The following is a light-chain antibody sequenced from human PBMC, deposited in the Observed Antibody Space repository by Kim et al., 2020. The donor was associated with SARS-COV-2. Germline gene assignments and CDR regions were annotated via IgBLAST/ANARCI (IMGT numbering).Light chain of an antibody. CDR2: GAS. Sequence: PGERVTIYCRDSQSVCSRYLTWYQQKPGQAPRLLIYGASTRATGIPARFSVSGSGTDFTLTISSLQSEDFAAYKCQQDYSLRTFGQGTKV. CDR1: QSVCSRY. J-gene: IGKJ1*01. V-gene: IGKV3D-7*01. CDR3: QQDYSLRT.